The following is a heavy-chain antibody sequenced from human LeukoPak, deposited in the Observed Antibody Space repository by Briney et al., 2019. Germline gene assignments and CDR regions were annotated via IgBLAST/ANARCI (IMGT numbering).Heavy chain of an antibody. CDR1: GFTFSSYW. V-gene: IGHV3-7*03. CDR2: IKRDGSEK. Sequence: GGSLRLSCAASGFTFSSYWMSWVRQAPGKGLEWVANIKRDGSEKYYVDSVKGRFTISRDNAKNSLYLQMNSLRAEDTAVYYCARDRGLHWFDPWGQGTLVTVSS. CDR3: ARDRGLHWFDP. D-gene: IGHD4-11*01. J-gene: IGHJ5*02.